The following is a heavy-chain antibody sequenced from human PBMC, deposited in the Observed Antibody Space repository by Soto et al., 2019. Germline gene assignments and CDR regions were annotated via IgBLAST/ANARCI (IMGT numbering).Heavy chain of an antibody. CDR1: VGSLHSHA. D-gene: IGHD3-16*01. Sequence: SVKVSCQASVGSLHSHAISWVRQAPGQGLESMGDIITFFKATNYAQKFQGRVTITADDSTSTAYLDVHSLRSEDTAVYYCARDVSINYYDGTFSYYAMDVWGHGTTVTVSS. CDR3: ARDVSINYYDGTFSYYAMDV. V-gene: IGHV1-69*13. J-gene: IGHJ6*02. CDR2: IITFFKAT.